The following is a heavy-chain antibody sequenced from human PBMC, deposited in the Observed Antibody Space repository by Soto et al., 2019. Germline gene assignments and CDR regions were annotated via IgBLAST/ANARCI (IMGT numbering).Heavy chain of an antibody. V-gene: IGHV3-66*01. CDR3: ARDVVVLVPAATSYYGMDV. J-gene: IGHJ6*02. Sequence: PGGSLRLSCAASGFTVSSNYMSWVRQAPGKGLEWVSVIYSGGSTYYADSVKGRFTISRDNSKNTLYLQMNSLRAEDTAVYYCARDVVVLVPAATSYYGMDVWGQGTTVTVSS. CDR2: IYSGGST. CDR1: GFTVSSNY. D-gene: IGHD2-2*01.